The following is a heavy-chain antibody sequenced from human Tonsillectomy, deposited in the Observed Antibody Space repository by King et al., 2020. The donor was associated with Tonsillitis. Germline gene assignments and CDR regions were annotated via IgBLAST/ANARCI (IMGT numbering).Heavy chain of an antibody. CDR1: GFTFSDYT. CDR2: LRGSTSYI. J-gene: IGHJ6*02. CDR3: AKDRQGGNYGMDV. V-gene: IGHV3-21*03. Sequence: VQLVESGGGLVKPGGSLRLSCVASGFTFSDYTMSWVRQAPGKELEWVSSLRGSTSYIYFAAPVKGRFTISRDTGKNSLYLQMNSLRAEDTGVYYCAKDRQGGNYGMDVWGQGTTVTVSS.